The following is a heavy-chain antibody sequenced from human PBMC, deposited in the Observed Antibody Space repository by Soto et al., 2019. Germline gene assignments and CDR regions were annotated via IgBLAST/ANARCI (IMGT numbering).Heavy chain of an antibody. Sequence: PSETLSLTCTVSGDFISYYSWAWIRQSAGKGLEWIGRVYSTGTIFYSPSLKSRATMSVDTSKNQFSLKLTSVNAADTAVYYCARDDFGRNTRALDPWGQGTLVTVSS. CDR3: ARDDFGRNTRALDP. D-gene: IGHD4-17*01. CDR1: GDFISYYS. CDR2: VYSTGTI. V-gene: IGHV4-4*07. J-gene: IGHJ5*02.